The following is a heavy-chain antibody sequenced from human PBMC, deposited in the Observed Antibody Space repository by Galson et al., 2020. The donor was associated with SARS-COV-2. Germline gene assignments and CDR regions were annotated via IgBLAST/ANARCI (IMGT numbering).Heavy chain of an antibody. CDR1: GFTFSRYR. V-gene: IGHV3-21*01. Sequence: GESLKISCAASGFTFSRYRMHWVRQAPGQGLAWVASINSSSSYKYYADSVKGRFNISRDNSKNSLYLQMNSLRAEETSVYYFVTMIVVVFGLDAFDIWGQGTMVTVSS. D-gene: IGHD3-22*01. CDR2: INSSSSYK. CDR3: VTMIVVVFGLDAFDI. J-gene: IGHJ3*02.